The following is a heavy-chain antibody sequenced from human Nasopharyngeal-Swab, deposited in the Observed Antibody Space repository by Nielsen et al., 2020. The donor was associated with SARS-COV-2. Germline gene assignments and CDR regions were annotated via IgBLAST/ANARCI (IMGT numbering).Heavy chain of an antibody. CDR2: IKQSGSGQ. V-gene: IGHV3-7*01. CDR1: GFSLSRYW. J-gene: IGHJ4*02. CDR3: ARYCSTTSCPRGFDY. D-gene: IGHD2-2*01. Sequence: ESLKISCAASGFSLSRYWMSWVRQAPGKGLEWVAHIKQSGSGQYYVDSVKGRFTISRDNAKNSLSLQMNSLRAEDTAVYYCARYCSTTSCPRGFDYWGQGTLVTVSS.